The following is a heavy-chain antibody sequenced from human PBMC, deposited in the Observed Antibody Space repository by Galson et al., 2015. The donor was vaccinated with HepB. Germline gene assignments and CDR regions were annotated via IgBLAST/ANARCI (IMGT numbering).Heavy chain of an antibody. CDR2: ISSSSSTI. CDR1: GFTFSSHS. CDR3: ARDGIWFGELFLGMAPYYFDY. D-gene: IGHD3-10*01. Sequence: SLRLSCAASGFTFSSHSMNWVRQAPGKGLEWVSYISSSSSTIYYADSVKGRFTISRDNAKNSLYLQMNSLRDEDTAVYYCARDGIWFGELFLGMAPYYFDYWCQGTLVTVSS. V-gene: IGHV3-48*02. J-gene: IGHJ4*02.